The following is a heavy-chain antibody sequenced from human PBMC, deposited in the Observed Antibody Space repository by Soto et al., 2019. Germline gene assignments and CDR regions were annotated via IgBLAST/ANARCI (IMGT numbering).Heavy chain of an antibody. CDR1: EDTFSTYA. Sequence: QVQLVQSGAEVKKPGSSVKVSCKASEDTFSTYASTSMRQAPGQGLEWMGGIIPRSATSKYAQKFQGRVTITADESTRTVYMELRTLRPEDTAVYYCAREGLVLVPPTVNSDYYYYAMDVLGQGTTVTVSS. V-gene: IGHV1-69*12. D-gene: IGHD1-20*01. CDR3: AREGLVLVPPTVNSDYYYYAMDV. J-gene: IGHJ6*02. CDR2: IIPRSATS.